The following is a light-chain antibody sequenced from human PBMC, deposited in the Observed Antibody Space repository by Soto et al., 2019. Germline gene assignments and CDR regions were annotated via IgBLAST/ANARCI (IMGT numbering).Light chain of an antibody. J-gene: IGLJ3*02. CDR1: SSTIGSNP. Sequence: QSVLSQPPSASGTPGQRVTISCSGSSSTIGSNPVNWYQQLPGTAPKRLIYSNNQRPSGVPDRFSGSKSGTSASLAISGLQSEDEADYYCAAWDDNLKGPVFGGGTKLTVL. CDR2: SNN. CDR3: AAWDDNLKGPV. V-gene: IGLV1-44*01.